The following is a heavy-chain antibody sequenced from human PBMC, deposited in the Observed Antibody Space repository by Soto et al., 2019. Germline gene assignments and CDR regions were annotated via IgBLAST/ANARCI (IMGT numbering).Heavy chain of an antibody. J-gene: IGHJ5*02. CDR2: INHSGST. CDR1: GGSFSGYY. CDR3: ARSGSVVVAAIVRGARRFDP. D-gene: IGHD2-15*01. Sequence: QVQLQQWGAGLLKPSETLSLTCAVYGGSFSGYYWSWIRQPPGKGLEWIGEINHSGSTNYNPSLKSRVTIPVDTSKNQFSLKLRAVTAAATAVYYCARSGSVVVAAIVRGARRFDPWGQGTLVTVSS. V-gene: IGHV4-34*01.